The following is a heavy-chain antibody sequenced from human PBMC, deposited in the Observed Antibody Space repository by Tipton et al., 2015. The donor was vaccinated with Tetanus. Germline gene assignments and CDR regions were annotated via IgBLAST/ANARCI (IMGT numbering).Heavy chain of an antibody. V-gene: IGHV4-30-2*01. J-gene: IGHJ4*02. CDR2: IYHSGST. CDR3: ARVVIWFGAPPSHFDY. Sequence: TLSLTCAVSGGSISSGGYSWSWIRQPPGKGLEWIGYIYHSGSTYYNPSLKSRVTISADRSKNQFSLKLSSVTAADTAVYYCARVVIWFGAPPSHFDYWGQGTLVTVSS. D-gene: IGHD3-10*01. CDR1: GGSISSGGYS.